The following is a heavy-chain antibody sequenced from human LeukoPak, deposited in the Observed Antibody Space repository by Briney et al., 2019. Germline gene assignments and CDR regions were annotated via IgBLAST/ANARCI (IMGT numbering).Heavy chain of an antibody. V-gene: IGHV3-7*04. D-gene: IGHD6-25*01. CDR1: GFTFRTYW. J-gene: IGHJ5*02. CDR2: IKYDGSDK. CDR3: ARGYSDLYSSGGPSWFDP. Sequence: GGSLRLSCAASGFTFRTYWMSWVRQAPGKGLEWVANIKYDGSDKNYVDSVKGRFTISRDNAKNSLYLQMNSLRVEDTAVYYCARGYSDLYSSGGPSWFDPWGQGTLVTVDS.